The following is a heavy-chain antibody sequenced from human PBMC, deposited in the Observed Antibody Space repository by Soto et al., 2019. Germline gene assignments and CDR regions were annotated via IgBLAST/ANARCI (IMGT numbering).Heavy chain of an antibody. CDR2: IYYSGST. Sequence: PSETLSLTCTVSGGSISSGGYYWSWIRQHPGKGLEWIGYIYYSGSTYYNPSLKSRVTISVDTSKNQFSLKLSSVTAADTAVYYCARWHCISTSRYDHWGQGTLVTVSS. CDR1: GGSISSGGYY. V-gene: IGHV4-31*03. D-gene: IGHD2-2*01. CDR3: ARWHCISTSRYDH. J-gene: IGHJ5*02.